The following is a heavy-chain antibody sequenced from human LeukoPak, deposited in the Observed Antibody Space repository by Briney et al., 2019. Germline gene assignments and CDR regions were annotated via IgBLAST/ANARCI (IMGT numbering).Heavy chain of an antibody. CDR3: ARAGGYCSSTSCYSAFDI. Sequence: GSSVKVSCKASGGTFSSYAISWVRQAPGQGLEWMGGIIPILGTANYAQKFQGRVTITADESTSTAYMELSSLRSEDTAVYYCARAGGYCSSTSCYSAFDIWGQGTMVTVSS. CDR1: GGTFSSYA. D-gene: IGHD2-2*02. CDR2: IIPILGTA. J-gene: IGHJ3*02. V-gene: IGHV1-69*01.